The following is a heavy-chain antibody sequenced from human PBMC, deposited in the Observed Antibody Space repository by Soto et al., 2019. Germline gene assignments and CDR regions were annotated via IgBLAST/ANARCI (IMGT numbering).Heavy chain of an antibody. CDR2: ITTNGHT. V-gene: IGHV3-23*01. CDR3: AKGLLNGRWYAAD. J-gene: IGHJ4*02. CDR1: GFTFSNCV. D-gene: IGHD6-13*01. Sequence: EVHLLESGGVLVQPGESLRLSCETSGFTFSNCVMTWLRQPPGKRLEWVSVITTNGHTDYADSVKGRFTISRDNSKNTVYLQMNSQRAEDTAVYYCAKGLLNGRWYAADWGQGTLVTVSS.